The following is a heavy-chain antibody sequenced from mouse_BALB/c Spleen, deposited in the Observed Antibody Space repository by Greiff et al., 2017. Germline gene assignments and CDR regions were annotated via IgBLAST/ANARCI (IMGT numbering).Heavy chain of an antibody. CDR3: GRSITGAGAY. V-gene: IGHV1-69*01. CDR1: GYTFTDYW. Sequence: QVQLQQPGAELVMPGASVKMSCKASGYTFTDYWMHWVKQRPGQGLEWIGAIDTSDSYTSYNQKFKGKATLTADESSSTAYMQLSSLTSEDSAVYYCGRSITGAGAYWGQGTLVTVSA. J-gene: IGHJ3*01. D-gene: IGHD4-1*01. CDR2: IDTSDSYT.